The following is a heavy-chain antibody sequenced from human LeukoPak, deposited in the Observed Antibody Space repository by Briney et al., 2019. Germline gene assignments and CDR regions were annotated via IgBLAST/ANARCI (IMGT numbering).Heavy chain of an antibody. J-gene: IGHJ6*02. CDR3: ASGSYYYYYGMDV. CDR1: GGTFSSYA. V-gene: IGHV1-8*02. CDR2: MNPNSGNT. Sequence: ASVKVSCKASGGTFSSYAISWVRQATGQGLEWMGWMNPNSGNTGYAQKFQGRVTMTRNTSISTAYMELSSLRSEDTAVYYCASGSYYYYYGMDVWGQGTTVTVSS.